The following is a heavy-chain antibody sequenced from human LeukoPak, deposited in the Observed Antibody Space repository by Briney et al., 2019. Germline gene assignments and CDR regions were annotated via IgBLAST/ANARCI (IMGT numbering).Heavy chain of an antibody. CDR1: GGSISSGGYS. V-gene: IGHV4-30-2*01. CDR3: ARHSVVAGPRLLFDY. J-gene: IGHJ4*02. D-gene: IGHD6-19*01. Sequence: PSETLSLTCAVSGGSISSGGYSWSWIRQPPGKGLEWIGYIYHSGSTYYNPSLKSRVTISVDRSKNQFSLKLSSVTAADTAVYYCARHSVVAGPRLLFDYWGQGTLVTVSS. CDR2: IYHSGST.